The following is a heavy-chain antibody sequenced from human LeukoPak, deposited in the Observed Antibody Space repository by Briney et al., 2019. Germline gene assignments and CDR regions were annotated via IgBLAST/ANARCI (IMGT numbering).Heavy chain of an antibody. Sequence: SETLSLTRTVSGGSMRSYYWSWIRQFPGKGLEWIGYIYYSGSTYYNPPLKSQFTIPVDTSKNLFSLKVRSVTAADTAVYYCARAASSSWSVKFGAFDIWGQGTMVTVSS. CDR1: GGSMRSYY. D-gene: IGHD6-13*01. CDR3: ARAASSSWSVKFGAFDI. J-gene: IGHJ3*02. CDR2: IYYSGST. V-gene: IGHV4-59*01.